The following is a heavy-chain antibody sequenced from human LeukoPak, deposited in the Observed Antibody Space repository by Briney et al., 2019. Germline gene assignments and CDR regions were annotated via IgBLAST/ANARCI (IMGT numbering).Heavy chain of an antibody. CDR2: IIPIFGTA. Sequence: SVKVSCKASGGTFSSYAISWVRQAPGQGLEWMGRIIPIFGTANYAQKFQGRVTITADKSTSTAYMELYILRSEDTAVYYCATPGPAPINNWFETWGQGTLVTVSS. D-gene: IGHD2-2*01. V-gene: IGHV1-69*06. CDR3: ATPGPAPINNWFET. CDR1: GGTFSSYA. J-gene: IGHJ5*02.